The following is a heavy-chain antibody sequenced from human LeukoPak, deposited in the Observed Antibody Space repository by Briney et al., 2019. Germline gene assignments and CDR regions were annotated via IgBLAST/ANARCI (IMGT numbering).Heavy chain of an antibody. CDR2: ISSSGSTT. D-gene: IGHD2-15*01. V-gene: IGHV3-11*04. CDR1: GFTFSDYY. CDR3: ARINRSGGSIDY. Sequence: GGSLRLSCAASGFTFSDYYMSWIRQAPGKGLEWVSYISSSGSTTFYADSLKGRFTMSRDNAKKSLSLQVNSLRAEDTAVYYCARINRSGGSIDYWGQGTLVTVSS. J-gene: IGHJ4*02.